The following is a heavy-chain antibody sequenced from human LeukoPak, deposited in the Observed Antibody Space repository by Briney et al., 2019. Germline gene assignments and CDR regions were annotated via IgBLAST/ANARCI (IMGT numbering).Heavy chain of an antibody. Sequence: GGSLRLSCAASGFTFSAFGMNWVRQAPGKGLEWVSSISSSSTYIYYADSVKGRFTISRDNARNSLYLQMNSLRVEDTAVYHCARNWGWADYWGQGTLVTVSS. V-gene: IGHV3-21*01. CDR1: GFTFSAFG. D-gene: IGHD7-27*01. J-gene: IGHJ4*02. CDR2: ISSSSTYI. CDR3: ARNWGWADY.